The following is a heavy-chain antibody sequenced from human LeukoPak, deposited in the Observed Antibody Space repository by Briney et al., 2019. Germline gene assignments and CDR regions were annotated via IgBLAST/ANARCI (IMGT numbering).Heavy chain of an antibody. D-gene: IGHD4-11*01. J-gene: IGHJ6*03. CDR2: IYYSGST. V-gene: IGHV4-61*01. CDR1: GGSISSGSYY. CDR3: ARGLTTAPAAYYYYYMDV. Sequence: PSETLSLTCTVSGGSISSGSYYWSWIRQPPGKGLEWIGYIYYSGSTNYNPSLKSRVTISVDTSKNQFSLKLSSVTAADTAVYYCARGLTTAPAAYYYYYMDVWGKGTTVTVSS.